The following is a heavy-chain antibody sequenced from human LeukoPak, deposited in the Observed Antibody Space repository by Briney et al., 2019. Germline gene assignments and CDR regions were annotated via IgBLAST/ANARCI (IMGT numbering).Heavy chain of an antibody. Sequence: SETLSLTCTVSGGYISSYYWSWIRQPPGKGLEWLGYIFYSGGTHYNPSLKSRVTISVDTSKNQFSLKLGSVTAADTAVYYCARDKQPGDYWGQGTLVTVSS. CDR2: IFYSGGT. CDR1: GGYISSYY. D-gene: IGHD5-18*01. CDR3: ARDKQPGDY. V-gene: IGHV4-59*01. J-gene: IGHJ4*02.